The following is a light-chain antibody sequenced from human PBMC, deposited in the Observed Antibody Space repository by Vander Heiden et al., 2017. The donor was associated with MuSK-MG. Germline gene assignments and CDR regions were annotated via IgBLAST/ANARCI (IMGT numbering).Light chain of an antibody. V-gene: IGLV1-36*01. CDR2: YDD. Sequence: QSVLTPPPSVSEAPRPRAAISCSGSSSNIGNNAVNWYQQLPGKAPKLLIYYDDPRPSGVAARFSGSRSGTSASLSISGLQAEDEADYYCAAWDDSLNGWVFGGGTKLTVL. CDR3: AAWDDSLNGWV. J-gene: IGLJ3*02. CDR1: SSNIGNNA.